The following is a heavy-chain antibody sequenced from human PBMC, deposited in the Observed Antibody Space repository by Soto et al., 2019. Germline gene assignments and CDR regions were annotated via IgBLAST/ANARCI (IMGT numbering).Heavy chain of an antibody. CDR2: IYDSGGT. CDR1: GASISSGDYY. J-gene: IGHJ4*02. CDR3: VTGYTFGYQFDY. D-gene: IGHD5-18*01. V-gene: IGHV4-30-4*01. Sequence: QVQLQESGPGLVKPSQTLSLTCTVSGASISSGDYYWSWIRQSPGKGLEWIGYIYDSGGTDYNPSLKSRVTISVDTSKNQFSLKLSSVTAADTAVYYCVTGYTFGYQFDYWGQGTLVTVSS.